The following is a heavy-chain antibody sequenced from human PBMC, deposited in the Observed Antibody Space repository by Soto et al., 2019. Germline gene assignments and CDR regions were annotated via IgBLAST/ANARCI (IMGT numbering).Heavy chain of an antibody. CDR3: AKGPGSWGSLAYF. V-gene: IGHV3-23*01. CDR2: ISNSGDST. CDR1: GFTFNTYA. Sequence: GGSLRLSCAASGFTFNTYAMTWVRQAPGKGLEWVSFISNSGDSTYYADSVKGRFTISRDNSKNTLYLQMNSLRADDTAVYYCAKGPGSWGSLAYFWGQGTVVTGSS. J-gene: IGHJ4*02. D-gene: IGHD2-2*03.